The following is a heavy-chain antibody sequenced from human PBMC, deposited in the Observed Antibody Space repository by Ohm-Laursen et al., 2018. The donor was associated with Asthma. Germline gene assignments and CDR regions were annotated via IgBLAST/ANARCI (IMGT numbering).Heavy chain of an antibody. CDR1: GFTFSSYW. J-gene: IGHJ6*02. V-gene: IGHV3-7*01. Sequence: SLRLSCAASGFTFSSYWMSWVRQAPGKGLEWVANIKQDGSEKYYVDSVKGRFTISRDNAKNSLYLQMNSLRAEDTAVYYCARASYYATYGMDVWGQGTTVTVSS. D-gene: IGHD3-10*01. CDR2: IKQDGSEK. CDR3: ARASYYATYGMDV.